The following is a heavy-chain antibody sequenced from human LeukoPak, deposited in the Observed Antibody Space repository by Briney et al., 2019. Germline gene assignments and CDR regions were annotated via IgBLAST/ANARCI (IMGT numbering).Heavy chain of an antibody. V-gene: IGHV3-23*01. CDR3: ARGTHYSNPYFDY. Sequence: GGSLRLSCAASGFTLSSYAMSWVRQAPGKGLEWVSAISVSGNTYHADSVKGRFTISRDNAKNSLYLQMNSLRAEDTAVYYCARGTHYSNPYFDYWGQGTLVTVSS. CDR1: GFTLSSYA. CDR2: ISVSGNT. D-gene: IGHD4-11*01. J-gene: IGHJ4*02.